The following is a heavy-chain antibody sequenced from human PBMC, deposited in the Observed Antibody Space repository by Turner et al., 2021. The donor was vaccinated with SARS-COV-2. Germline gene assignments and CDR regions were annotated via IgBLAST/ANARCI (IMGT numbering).Heavy chain of an antibody. CDR1: GGSISSSTYY. CDR2: VSYRGKT. CDR3: ARHEYGDYFDF. D-gene: IGHD4-17*01. Sequence: QLQLQESGPGLVKPSETLSLTCTVSGGSISSSTYYWGWIRQPPGKGLEWIGDVSYRGKTFYNSSLRSRLTISRDTSKNQFFLKLNSVTAADTAVYFCARHEYGDYFDFWGQGKLVTVSS. V-gene: IGHV4-39*01. J-gene: IGHJ4*02.